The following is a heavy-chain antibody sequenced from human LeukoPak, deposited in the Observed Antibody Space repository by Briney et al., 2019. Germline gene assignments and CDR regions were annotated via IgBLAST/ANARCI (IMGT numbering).Heavy chain of an antibody. CDR3: VTGRGDL. J-gene: IGHJ5*02. CDR2: VKQDGSEK. V-gene: IGHV3-7*01. CDR1: GFTFDDYW. Sequence: GGSLRLSCAASGFTFDDYWMNWVRQTPGKGLEWVAIVKQDGSEKFYVGSVKGRFIISRDNAKNSLTLQMNSVRDEDTGVYYCVTGRGDLWGQGTLVTVSS.